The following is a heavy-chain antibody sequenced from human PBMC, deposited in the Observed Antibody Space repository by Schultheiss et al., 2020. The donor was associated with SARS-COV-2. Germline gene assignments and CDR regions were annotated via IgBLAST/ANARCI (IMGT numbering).Heavy chain of an antibody. CDR2: IWYDGSNK. CDR1: GFTFSSYG. CDR3: AREVGRIAPGSTGGDY. V-gene: IGHV3-33*08. J-gene: IGHJ4*02. D-gene: IGHD6-25*01. Sequence: GGSLRLSCAASGFTFSSYGMHWVRQAPGKGLEWVAVIWYDGSNKYYADSVKGRFTISRDNSKNTLYLQMNSLRAEDTAVYYCAREVGRIAPGSTGGDYWGQGTLVTVSS.